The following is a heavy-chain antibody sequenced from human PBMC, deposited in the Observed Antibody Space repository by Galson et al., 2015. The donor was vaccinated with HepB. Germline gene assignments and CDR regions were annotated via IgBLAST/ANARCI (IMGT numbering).Heavy chain of an antibody. V-gene: IGHV3-21*01. CDR2: ISGRNTYI. D-gene: IGHD3-22*01. Sequence: SLRLSCAASGFTFSTYSMNWVRQAPGKGLEWVSSISGRNTYIYYAASVKGRFTISRDNAKNSLYLQMSSLRAEDTAVYYCARSPSGYYDKYNWFDPWGQGTLVTVSS. CDR1: GFTFSTYS. J-gene: IGHJ5*02. CDR3: ARSPSGYYDKYNWFDP.